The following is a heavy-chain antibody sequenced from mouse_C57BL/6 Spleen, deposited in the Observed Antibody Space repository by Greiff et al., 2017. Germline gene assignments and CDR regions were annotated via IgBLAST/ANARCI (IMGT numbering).Heavy chain of an antibody. Sequence: VQLQQSGAELARPGASVKLSCKASGYTFTSYGISWVKQRTGQGLEWIGVIYPRSGNTYYNEKFKGKATLTADKSSSTAYMELRSLTSEDSAVYFWARSVYYYGSDYWGQGTTLTVSS. V-gene: IGHV1-81*01. CDR2: IYPRSGNT. CDR3: ARSVYYYGSDY. J-gene: IGHJ2*01. D-gene: IGHD1-1*01. CDR1: GYTFTSYG.